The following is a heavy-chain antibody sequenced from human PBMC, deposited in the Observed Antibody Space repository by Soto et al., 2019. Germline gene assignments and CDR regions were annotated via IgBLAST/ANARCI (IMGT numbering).Heavy chain of an antibody. CDR2: MYWDDDK. CDR3: THTAYSSSWYGVLVDY. D-gene: IGHD6-13*01. CDR1: GFSLSTSGVG. V-gene: IGHV2-5*02. J-gene: IGHJ4*02. Sequence: QITLKESGPSLVKPTQTLTLTCTFSGFSLSTSGVGVGWIRQPPGKALAGLALMYWDDDKRNSPSLKTRLTITKDTSKNQMVPTMTNMDPVDTATYYCTHTAYSSSWYGVLVDYWGQGTLVTASS.